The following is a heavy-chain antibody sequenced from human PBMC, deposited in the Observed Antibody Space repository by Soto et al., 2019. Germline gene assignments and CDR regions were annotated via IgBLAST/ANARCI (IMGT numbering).Heavy chain of an antibody. CDR3: ASPGIAAAGTYYYGMDV. V-gene: IGHV3-48*02. Sequence: GGSLRLSCAASGFTFSSYSMNWFRQAPGKGLEWVSYISSSSSTIYYADSVKGRFTISRDNAKNSLYLQMNSLRDEDTAVYYCASPGIAAAGTYYYGMDVWGQGTTVTVSS. J-gene: IGHJ6*02. CDR1: GFTFSSYS. CDR2: ISSSSSTI. D-gene: IGHD6-13*01.